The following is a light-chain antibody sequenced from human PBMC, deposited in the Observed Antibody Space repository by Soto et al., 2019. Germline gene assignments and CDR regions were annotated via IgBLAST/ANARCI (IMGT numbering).Light chain of an antibody. CDR1: QDISRA. V-gene: IGKV1-9*01. J-gene: IGKJ4*01. CDR2: PAS. Sequence: IQLTQSPSSLSASVGDRVTITCRASQDISRALAWYQQKPGKAPNLLISPASNLQSGVPSRFSGSGSGTDFTLTINGLQPEDFATYWCQQLYGYPLTFGGGSKVEIK. CDR3: QQLYGYPLT.